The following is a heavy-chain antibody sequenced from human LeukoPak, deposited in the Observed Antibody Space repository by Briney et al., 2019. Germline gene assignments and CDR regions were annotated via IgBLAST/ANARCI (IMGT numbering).Heavy chain of an antibody. CDR2: INHSGRT. CDR1: GGSFSGYY. CDR3: ARAAPHTRNYDFWSGYYPPA. V-gene: IGHV4-34*01. Sequence: SETLSLTCAVYGGSFSGYYWSWIRQPPGKGLEWIGEINHSGRTNYNPSLKSRVTISVDTSKNQFSLKLSSVTAADTAVYYCARAAPHTRNYDFWSGYYPPAGGQGTLVTVSS. D-gene: IGHD3-3*01. J-gene: IGHJ4*02.